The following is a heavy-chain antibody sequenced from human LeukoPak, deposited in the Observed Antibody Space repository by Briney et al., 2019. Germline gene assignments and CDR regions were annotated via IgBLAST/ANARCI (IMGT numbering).Heavy chain of an antibody. CDR2: INHSGST. CDR3: ARGRGDTDDY. V-gene: IGHV4-34*01. J-gene: IGHJ4*02. CDR1: GGSFSGYY. D-gene: IGHD5-18*01. Sequence: SETLSLTCAVYGGSFSGYYWSWIRQPPGKGLEWIGEINHSGSTNYNPSLKSRVTISVDTSKNQFSLKLSSVTAADTAVYYCARGRGDTDDYWGQGTLVTASS.